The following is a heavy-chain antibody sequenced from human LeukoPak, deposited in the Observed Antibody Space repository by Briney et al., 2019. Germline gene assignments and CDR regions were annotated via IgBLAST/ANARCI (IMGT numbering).Heavy chain of an antibody. V-gene: IGHV4-59*01. CDR3: ARNHGGWFDS. CDR1: GGSISNFY. D-gene: IGHD4-23*01. CDR2: IYYSGTT. J-gene: IGHJ5*01. Sequence: PSETLSLTCTVSGGSISNFYWSWIRQPPGKGLKWIGYIYYSGTTKYNPSLKSRVTISVDTSKNQFSLKLNSVTAADTAVYYCARNHGGWFDSWGQGTLVTVSS.